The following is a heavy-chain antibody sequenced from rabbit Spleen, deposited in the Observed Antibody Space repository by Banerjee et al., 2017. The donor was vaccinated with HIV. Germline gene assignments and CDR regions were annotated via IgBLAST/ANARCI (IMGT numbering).Heavy chain of an antibody. CDR3: ARDLAAIIGWNFAL. Sequence: QSLEESGGGLVKPGASLTLTCKASGFSLTYNYVMCWVRQAPGKGLEWIACINSSTGTTVYASWAKGRFTVSRTSSTTVTLQMTSLTAADTATYFCARDLAAIIGWNFALWGQGTLVTVS. V-gene: IGHV1S40*01. CDR2: INSSTGTT. J-gene: IGHJ4*01. CDR1: GFSLTYNYV. D-gene: IGHD4-1*01.